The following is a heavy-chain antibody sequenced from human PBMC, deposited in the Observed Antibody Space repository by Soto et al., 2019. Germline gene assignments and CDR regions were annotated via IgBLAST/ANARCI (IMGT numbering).Heavy chain of an antibody. D-gene: IGHD4-4*01. Sequence: GGSLRLSCVASGFTFSNHAMSWVRQAPGKGLEWVSGISGSGSTFYADSVKGRLTISRDNSKNTLYLQMNSLRAEDTAVYYCAKGGAATTTNYFFYAMAVWGQGTTVTVSS. V-gene: IGHV3-23*01. CDR1: GFTFSNHA. CDR2: ISGSGST. CDR3: AKGGAATTTNYFFYAMAV. J-gene: IGHJ6*02.